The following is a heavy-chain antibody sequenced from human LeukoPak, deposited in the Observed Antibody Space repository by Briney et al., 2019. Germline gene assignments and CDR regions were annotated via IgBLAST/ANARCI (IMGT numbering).Heavy chain of an antibody. D-gene: IGHD3-22*01. CDR1: GYTLTALS. J-gene: IGHJ4*02. Sequence: ASVKVSCKVSGYTLTALSMHWVRQAPGKGRVWMGGFDPEDGETIYAQKFQGRVTMTEDTSTDTAYMELSSLRSEDTAVYYCATGPTYYYDSSGYQGGDYWGQGTLVTVSS. V-gene: IGHV1-24*01. CDR3: ATGPTYYYDSSGYQGGDY. CDR2: FDPEDGET.